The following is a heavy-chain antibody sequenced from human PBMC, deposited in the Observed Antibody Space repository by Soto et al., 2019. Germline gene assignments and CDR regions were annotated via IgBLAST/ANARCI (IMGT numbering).Heavy chain of an antibody. D-gene: IGHD6-13*01. CDR3: ARVVPGPPGAYYYYYGMDV. CDR1: GFTFSSYW. Sequence: PGGSLSLSCAASGFTFSSYWMHWVRQAPGKGLVWVSRINSDGSSTSYADSVKGRFTISRDNAKNTLYLQMNSLRAEDTAVYYCARVVPGPPGAYYYYYGMDVWGQGTTVTVSS. CDR2: INSDGSST. J-gene: IGHJ6*02. V-gene: IGHV3-74*01.